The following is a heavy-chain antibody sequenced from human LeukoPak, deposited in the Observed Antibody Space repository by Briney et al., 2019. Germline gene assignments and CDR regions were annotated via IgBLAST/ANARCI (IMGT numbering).Heavy chain of an antibody. D-gene: IGHD4-11*01. CDR2: IYHSGST. V-gene: IGHV4-30-2*01. CDR3: ARGDYTSPYYFDY. J-gene: IGHJ4*02. Sequence: PSQTLSLTCAVSGGSISSGGYSWSWIRQPPGKGLEWIGYIYHSGSTYYNPSLKSRVTISVDRSKNQFSLKLSSVIAADTAVYYCARGDYTSPYYFDYWGQGTLGTVSS. CDR1: GGSISSGGYS.